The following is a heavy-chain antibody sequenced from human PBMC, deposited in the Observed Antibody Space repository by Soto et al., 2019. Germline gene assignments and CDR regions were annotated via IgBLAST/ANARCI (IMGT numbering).Heavy chain of an antibody. V-gene: IGHV3-30*18. D-gene: IGHD1-26*01. CDR1: GFTFISYG. CDR2: ISSDGRDR. CDR3: AKDFDIGGAAYYFDY. Sequence: QVQLVESGGGVVQPGRSLRLSCAASGFTFISYGIHWVRQAPGKGLEWVAVISSDGRDRHYADSVKGRFTISRDNSKNTLSLQMNSLRADDTAVYYCAKDFDIGGAAYYFDYWCQGTLVTVS. J-gene: IGHJ4*02.